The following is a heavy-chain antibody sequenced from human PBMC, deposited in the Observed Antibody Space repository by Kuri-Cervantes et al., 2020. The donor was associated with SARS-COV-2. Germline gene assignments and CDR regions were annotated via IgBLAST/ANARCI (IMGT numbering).Heavy chain of an antibody. CDR1: GGSISIGGYY. V-gene: IGHV4-30-2*06. CDR3: AREVAYDFWNDYFRRDAFDI. J-gene: IGHJ3*02. Sequence: SQTLSLTCAVSGGSISIGGYYWSWIRQSPGKGLAWVWYIYYSGNTYYNPSLKSRVTISVDRSKNQFSLKVNSVTAADTAVYYCAREVAYDFWNDYFRRDAFDIWGQGTMVTVSS. CDR2: IYYSGNT. D-gene: IGHD3-3*01.